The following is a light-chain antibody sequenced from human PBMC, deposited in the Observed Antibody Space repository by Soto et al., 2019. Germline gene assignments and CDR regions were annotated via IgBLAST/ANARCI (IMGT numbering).Light chain of an antibody. CDR3: GSWDSSLSADV. CDR1: SSNIGGNS. Sequence: QSVLTQPPSVPAAPGQKATISCSGSSSNIGGNSVSWYQQLPGTAPKLLIYDDNKRPSGIPDRFSGSKSGTSATLGITGFQTGDEADYYCGSWDSSLSADVFGTGTKVTVL. V-gene: IGLV1-51*01. CDR2: DDN. J-gene: IGLJ1*01.